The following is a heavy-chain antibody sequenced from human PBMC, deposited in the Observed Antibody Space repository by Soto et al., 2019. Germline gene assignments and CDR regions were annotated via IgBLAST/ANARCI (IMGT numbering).Heavy chain of an antibody. CDR3: ARGLAAGDY. CDR2: INPNGGST. V-gene: IGHV1-46*01. Sequence: QVQLVQSGAEVKKPGASEKLSCKASGYTFTNYYIHWVRQAPGQGLEWMAIINPNGGSTNYAQKFQGRVTLTRDTSTSTVYMDLSSLKSEDTAVYYCARGLAAGDYWGQGTLVTVSS. CDR1: GYTFTNYY. D-gene: IGHD6-13*01. J-gene: IGHJ4*02.